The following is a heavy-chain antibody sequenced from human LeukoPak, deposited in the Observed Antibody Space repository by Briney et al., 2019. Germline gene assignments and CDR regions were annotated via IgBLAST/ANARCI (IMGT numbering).Heavy chain of an antibody. D-gene: IGHD3-10*01. CDR1: GFTFSSYS. Sequence: GGSLRLSCAASGFTFSSYSMNWVRQAPGKGLEWVALISHDESNKHYADSVKGRFTISRDNSKNTLYLQMNSLRVEDTAIYYCAKDRIVISFGDVSKHWGQGTLVTVSS. CDR3: AKDRIVISFGDVSKH. J-gene: IGHJ1*01. V-gene: IGHV3-30*18. CDR2: ISHDESNK.